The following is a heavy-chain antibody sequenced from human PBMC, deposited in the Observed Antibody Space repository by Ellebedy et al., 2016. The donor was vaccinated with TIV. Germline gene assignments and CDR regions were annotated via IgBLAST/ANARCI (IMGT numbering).Heavy chain of an antibody. D-gene: IGHD2-21*02. Sequence: MPSETLSLTCTVSGGSISSYYWSWIRQPPGKGLEWIGYIYYSGSTNYNPSLKSRVTISVDTSKNQFSLKLSSVTAADTAVYYCARHGGNVVVTANFDYWGQGTLVTVSS. CDR3: ARHGGNVVVTANFDY. V-gene: IGHV4-59*08. J-gene: IGHJ4*02. CDR1: GGSISSYY. CDR2: IYYSGST.